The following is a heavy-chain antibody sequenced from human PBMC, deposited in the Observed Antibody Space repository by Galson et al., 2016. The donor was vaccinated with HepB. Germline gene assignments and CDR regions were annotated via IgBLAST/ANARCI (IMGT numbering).Heavy chain of an antibody. CDR1: GFTFSRSW. J-gene: IGHJ4*02. Sequence: SLRLSCAASGFTFSRSWMTWVRQAPGKGPEWVSGVRDNGGTFYADSVKGRFTISRDNSKNTLYLQMNSLRAEDTAVYYCARCPGYFPGNWGQGTLVTVSS. V-gene: IGHV3-23*01. D-gene: IGHD3-9*01. CDR3: ARCPGYFPGN. CDR2: VRDNGGT.